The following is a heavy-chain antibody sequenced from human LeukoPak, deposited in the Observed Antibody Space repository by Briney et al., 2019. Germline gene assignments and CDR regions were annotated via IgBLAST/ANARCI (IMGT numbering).Heavy chain of an antibody. CDR3: ARLSDRSGWYSDY. V-gene: IGHV4-39*01. Sequence: SETLSLTCSVSGGSISSGSFYWGWIRQPPGKGLEWIGTIYYSGSTYYNPSLKSRVTISVDTSKNQFSLKLSSVTAADTAVYYCARLSDRSGWYSDYWGQGTLVTVSS. J-gene: IGHJ4*02. D-gene: IGHD6-19*01. CDR2: IYYSGST. CDR1: GGSISSGSFY.